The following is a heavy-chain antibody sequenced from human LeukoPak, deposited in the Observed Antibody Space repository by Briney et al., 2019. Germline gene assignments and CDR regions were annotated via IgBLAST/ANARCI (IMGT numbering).Heavy chain of an antibody. Sequence: ASVKVSCKASGYTFTSYGISWVRQAPGQGLEWMGWISAYNGNTNYAQKLQGRVTMTTDTSTSTAYMELRSLRSDDTAVYYCASGDYRVNPARRFFDYWGQGTLVTVSS. CDR1: GYTFTSYG. J-gene: IGHJ4*02. D-gene: IGHD4-17*01. CDR2: ISAYNGNT. V-gene: IGHV1-18*01. CDR3: ASGDYRVNPARRFFDY.